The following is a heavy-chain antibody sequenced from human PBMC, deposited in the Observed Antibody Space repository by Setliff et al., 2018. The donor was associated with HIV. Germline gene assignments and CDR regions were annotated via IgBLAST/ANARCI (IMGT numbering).Heavy chain of an antibody. Sequence: GASVKVSCKASGFTFTNSAVQWVRQARGQRLEWIGWIVVGSGNTNYAQKFQERVTITRDESTSTAYMELSSLRSEDTAVYYCARAYNVYDYRFDSSGYDYWGQGTLVTVSS. D-gene: IGHD3-22*01. CDR3: ARAYNVYDYRFDSSGYDY. J-gene: IGHJ4*02. CDR2: IVVGSGNT. CDR1: GFTFTNSA. V-gene: IGHV1-58*01.